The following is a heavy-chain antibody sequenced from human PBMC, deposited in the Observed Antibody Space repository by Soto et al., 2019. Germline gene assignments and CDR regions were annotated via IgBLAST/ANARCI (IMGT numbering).Heavy chain of an antibody. CDR3: ARQHVASGWSPYYYYGMDV. CDR1: GYSFTIYW. CDR2: IDPSDSYT. J-gene: IGHJ6*02. Sequence: GESLKISCKGSGYSFTIYWISWVRQMPGKGLEWMGRIDPSDSYTNYSPSFQGHVAISADKSISTAYLQWSSLKASDTAMYYCARQHVASGWSPYYYYGMDVWGQGTTVTVSS. D-gene: IGHD6-19*01. V-gene: IGHV5-10-1*01.